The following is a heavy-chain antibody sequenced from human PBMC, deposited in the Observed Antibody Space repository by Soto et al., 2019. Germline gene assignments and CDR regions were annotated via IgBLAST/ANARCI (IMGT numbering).Heavy chain of an antibody. J-gene: IGHJ6*02. Sequence: ASVKVSCKASGYTFTNYYMHWVRQAPGQGLEWMGIINPSGGSTSYSQIFQGRLTMTWDTSTSTVYMDLSGLRSEDPAVYYCARPQYCSSASCYTGSGSPSTNTFYYGMDVWGQGTTVTVSS. CDR1: GYTFTNYY. D-gene: IGHD2-2*02. CDR3: ARPQYCSSASCYTGSGSPSTNTFYYGMDV. CDR2: INPSGGST. V-gene: IGHV1-46*01.